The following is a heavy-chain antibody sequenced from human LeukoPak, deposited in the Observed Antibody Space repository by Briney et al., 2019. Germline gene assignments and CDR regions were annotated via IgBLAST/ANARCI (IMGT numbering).Heavy chain of an antibody. Sequence: PSETLSLTCTVSGGSISSSSYYWGWIRQPPGKGLEWIGSIYYSGSTYYNPSLKSRVTISVDTSKNQFSLKLSSVTAAATAVYYCARGGSWYETSFDYWGQGTLVTVSS. CDR2: IYYSGST. CDR3: ARGGSWYETSFDY. J-gene: IGHJ4*02. CDR1: GGSISSSSYY. V-gene: IGHV4-39*01. D-gene: IGHD6-13*01.